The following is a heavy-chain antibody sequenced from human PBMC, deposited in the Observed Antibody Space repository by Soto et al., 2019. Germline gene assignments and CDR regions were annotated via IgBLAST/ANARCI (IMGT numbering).Heavy chain of an antibody. Sequence: EVQLLESGGGLVQPGGSLRLSCAASGFTFGSYAMNWLRQAPGRGLECVSFISGSGRTTYYADSVKGRFTVSRDNSKNTLYLQMNSLRAEDTDLYYCAKFRGPSYSYYSMDVWGNGTTVTVSS. J-gene: IGHJ6*03. CDR2: ISGSGRTT. CDR1: GFTFGSYA. D-gene: IGHD3-16*01. CDR3: AKFRGPSYSYYSMDV. V-gene: IGHV3-23*01.